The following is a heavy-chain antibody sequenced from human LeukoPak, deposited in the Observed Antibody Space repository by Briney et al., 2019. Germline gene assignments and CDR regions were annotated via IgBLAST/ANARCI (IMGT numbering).Heavy chain of an antibody. J-gene: IGHJ4*02. CDR2: IIPILGIA. D-gene: IGHD3-22*01. V-gene: IGHV1-69*04. CDR1: GGTFSSYA. CDR3: ARDGSSGYYGDY. Sequence: SVKFSCKASGGTFSSYAISWVRQAPGQGLEWMGRIIPILGIANYAQKFQGRVTITADKSTSTAYMELSSLRSEDTAVYYCARDGSSGYYGDYWGQGTLVTVSS.